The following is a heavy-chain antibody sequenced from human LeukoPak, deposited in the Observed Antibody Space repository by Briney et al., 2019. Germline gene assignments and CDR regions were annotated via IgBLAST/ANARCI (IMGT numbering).Heavy chain of an antibody. D-gene: IGHD5-24*01. CDR1: GDSVSSYRAV. CDR3: ARERSLDGYNLFDY. Sequence: SQTLSLTCAISGDSVSSYRAVWSWIRQSPSRGLVWLGRTYYRSKWFNDYALSVKSRMTINPDTSKNQISLQLNSVTPEDTAVYFCARERSLDGYNLFDYWGQGTLVTVSS. J-gene: IGHJ4*02. CDR2: TYYRSKWFN. V-gene: IGHV6-1*01.